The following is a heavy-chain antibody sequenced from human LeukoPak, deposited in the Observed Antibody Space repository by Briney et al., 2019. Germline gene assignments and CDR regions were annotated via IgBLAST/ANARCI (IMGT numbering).Heavy chain of an antibody. Sequence: PSETLSLTCTVSGGSISSGSYYWSWIRQPAGKGLEWIGRIYTSGSTNYNPSLKSRVTISVDTSKNQFSLKLSSVTAADTAVYYCARGDDSSGYIDYWGQGTLVTVSS. V-gene: IGHV4-61*02. CDR1: GGSISSGSYY. CDR3: ARGDDSSGYIDY. J-gene: IGHJ4*02. CDR2: IYTSGST. D-gene: IGHD3-22*01.